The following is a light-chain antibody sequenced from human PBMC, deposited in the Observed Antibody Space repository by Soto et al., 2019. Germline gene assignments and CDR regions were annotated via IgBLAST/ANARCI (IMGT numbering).Light chain of an antibody. J-gene: IGLJ2*01. CDR1: TGAVAATHY. Sequence: QAVVTQEPSLTVSPGGTVTLTCASSTGAVAATHYPNWFQQKSGQPPRTLIYRATNRHSWTPARFSGSFFGGKAALTLSDVQAEDKANYYCLLYFGGFQPGVVGGGTKVTV. CDR3: LLYFGGFQPGV. CDR2: RAT. V-gene: IGLV7-43*01.